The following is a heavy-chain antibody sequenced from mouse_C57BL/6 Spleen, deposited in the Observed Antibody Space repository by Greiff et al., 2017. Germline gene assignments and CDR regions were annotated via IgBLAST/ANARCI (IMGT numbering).Heavy chain of an antibody. CDR3: AREGLDYEYYFDY. V-gene: IGHV3-6*01. CDR1: GYSITSGYY. D-gene: IGHD2-4*01. J-gene: IGHJ2*01. Sequence: EVKLMESGPGLVKPSQSLSLTCSVTGYSITSGYYWNWIRQFPGNKLEWMGYISYDGSNNYNPSLKNRISITRDTSKNQFFLKLNSVTTEDTATYYCAREGLDYEYYFDYWGQGTTLTVSS. CDR2: ISYDGSN.